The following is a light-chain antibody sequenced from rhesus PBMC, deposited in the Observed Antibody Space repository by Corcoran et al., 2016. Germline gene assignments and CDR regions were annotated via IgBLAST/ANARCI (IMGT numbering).Light chain of an antibody. CDR1: ENVNNY. CDR3: QHGYGTPFT. Sequence: DIQMTQSPSSLSASVGDRVTITCRVSENVNNYLNWYQQKPGKAPTLLIYKASTLQSGVPSRFSGIGSGTEYTYTISSLQPEDVATYYCQHGYGTPFTFGPGTKLDIK. J-gene: IGKJ3*01. CDR2: KAS. V-gene: IGKV1-74*01.